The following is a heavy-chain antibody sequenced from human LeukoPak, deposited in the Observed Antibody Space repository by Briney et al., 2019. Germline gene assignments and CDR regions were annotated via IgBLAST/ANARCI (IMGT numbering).Heavy chain of an antibody. CDR2: INPSGGST. CDR1: GYTLTSYY. V-gene: IGHV1-46*01. Sequence: GASVKVSCKASGYTLTSYYMHWVRQAPGRGLEWMGIINPSGGSTSYAQKFQGRVTMTRDTSTSTVYMELSSLRSEDTAVYYCARDYLEESVPDYWGQGTLVTVSS. J-gene: IGHJ4*02. CDR3: ARDYLEESVPDY. D-gene: IGHD3-16*01.